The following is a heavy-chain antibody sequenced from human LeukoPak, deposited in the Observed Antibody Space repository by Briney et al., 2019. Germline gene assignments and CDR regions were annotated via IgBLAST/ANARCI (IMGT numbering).Heavy chain of an antibody. CDR3: ARLGRWLQLGYFQH. CDR2: ISSSGSTI. V-gene: IGHV3-11*01. D-gene: IGHD5-24*01. CDR1: GFSFSDYY. Sequence: GESLRVSCAASGFSFSDYYMSWIRQAPGKGLEWVSYISSSGSTIYYADSVKGRFTISRDNAKNSLYLQMNSLRAEDTAVYYCARLGRWLQLGYFQHWGQGTLVTVSS. J-gene: IGHJ1*01.